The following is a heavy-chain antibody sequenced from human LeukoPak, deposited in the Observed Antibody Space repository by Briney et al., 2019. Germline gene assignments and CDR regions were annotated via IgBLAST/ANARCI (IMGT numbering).Heavy chain of an antibody. CDR1: GGSITSSSYY. J-gene: IGHJ6*03. V-gene: IGHV4-39*01. Sequence: SETLSLTCIVSGGSITSSSYYWGWIRQPPGKGLEWIGSIYYSGSTYYNPSLKSRFTISIDTSKNQLSLKLSSLTAADTAVYYCARHGADAYYNYYMDVWGKGTTVTVSS. D-gene: IGHD1-26*01. CDR2: IYYSGST. CDR3: ARHGADAYYNYYMDV.